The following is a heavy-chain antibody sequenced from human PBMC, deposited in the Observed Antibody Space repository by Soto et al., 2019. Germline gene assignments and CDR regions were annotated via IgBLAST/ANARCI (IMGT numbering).Heavy chain of an antibody. CDR1: GGSISSSSYY. CDR3: ARHADTATDY. D-gene: IGHD5-18*01. J-gene: IGHJ4*02. CDR2: IYYSGST. Sequence: SETLSLTCTVSGGSISSSSYYWGWIRQPPGKGLEWIGSIYYSGSTYYNPSLKSRVTISVDTSKNQFSLKLSSVTAADTAVYYCARHADTATDYWGQGTLVTVSS. V-gene: IGHV4-39*01.